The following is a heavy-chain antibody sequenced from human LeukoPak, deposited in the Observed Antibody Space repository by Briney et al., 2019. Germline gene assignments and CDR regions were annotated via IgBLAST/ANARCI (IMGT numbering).Heavy chain of an antibody. J-gene: IGHJ4*02. CDR2: INPSGGST. Sequence: GASVKVSCKASGYTFTGYYMHWVRQAPGQGLEWMGIINPSGGSTSYAQKFQGRVTMIRDTSTSTVYMELSSLRSEDTAVYYCARDWFGDFWSTGYHTPGYWGQGTLVTVSS. CDR3: ARDWFGDFWSTGYHTPGY. D-gene: IGHD3-3*01. V-gene: IGHV1-46*01. CDR1: GYTFTGYY.